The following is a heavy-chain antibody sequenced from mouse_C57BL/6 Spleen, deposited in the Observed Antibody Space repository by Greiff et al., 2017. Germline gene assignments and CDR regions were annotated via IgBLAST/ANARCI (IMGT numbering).Heavy chain of an antibody. D-gene: IGHD2-5*01. J-gene: IGHJ2*01. CDR3: AREGAYYSNYDY. Sequence: VQLQQSGPELVKPGASVKISCKASGYTFTDYYMNWVKQSHGKSLEWIGDINPNNGGTSYNQKFKGKATLTVDKSSSTAYMELRSLTSEDSAVDDCAREGAYYSNYDYWGQGTTLTVSS. CDR2: INPNNGGT. V-gene: IGHV1-26*01. CDR1: GYTFTDYY.